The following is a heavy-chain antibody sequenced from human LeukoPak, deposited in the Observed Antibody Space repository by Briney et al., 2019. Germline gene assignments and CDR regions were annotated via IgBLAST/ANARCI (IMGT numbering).Heavy chain of an antibody. J-gene: IGHJ4*02. CDR3: AKDGSGYCSGGSRNVPVLY. Sequence: GGSLRLSCAASGLIFSSYAMSWVRQAPGKGLEWVSAISGSGGSTYYADSVKGRFTISRDNSKNTLYLQINSLRAEDTAIYYCAKDGSGYCSGGSRNVPVLYWGQGTLVTVSS. CDR2: ISGSGGST. CDR1: GLIFSSYA. D-gene: IGHD2-15*01. V-gene: IGHV3-23*01.